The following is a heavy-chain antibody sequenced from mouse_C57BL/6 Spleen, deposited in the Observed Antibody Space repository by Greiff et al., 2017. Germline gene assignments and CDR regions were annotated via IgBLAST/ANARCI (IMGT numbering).Heavy chain of an antibody. J-gene: IGHJ4*01. D-gene: IGHD1-1*01. V-gene: IGHV1-22*01. CDR1: GYTFTDYN. Sequence: VQLQQSGPELVKPGASVKMSCKASGYTFTDYNMHWVKQSHGKSLEWIGYINPNNGGTSYNQKFKGKATLTVNKSSSTAYMERRSLTSEDSAVYYGARGPLLLRSFYAMDYWGQGTSVTVSS. CDR3: ARGPLLLRSFYAMDY. CDR2: INPNNGGT.